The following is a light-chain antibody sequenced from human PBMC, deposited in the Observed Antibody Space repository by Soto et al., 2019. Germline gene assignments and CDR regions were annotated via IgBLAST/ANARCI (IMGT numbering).Light chain of an antibody. CDR3: QQSHTSPPT. CDR1: QSVSGSY. Sequence: EIVLTQSPGTLSLSPGERATLSCRASQSVSGSYLAWYQQKPGQAPRLLIYAASSRATGIPDRFSGSGSGTDFTLTISRLEPEDIAVYYCQQSHTSPPTFGQGNKVEIK. V-gene: IGKV3-20*01. CDR2: AAS. J-gene: IGKJ1*01.